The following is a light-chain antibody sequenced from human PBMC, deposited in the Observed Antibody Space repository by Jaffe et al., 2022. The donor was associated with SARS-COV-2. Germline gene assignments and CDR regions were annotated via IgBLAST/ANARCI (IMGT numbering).Light chain of an antibody. V-gene: IGKV4-1*01. Sequence: DIVMTQSPDSLAVSLGERATINCKSSQSIFYRSNNRNYLAWYQQKPGQPPKLLIDWASTRESGVPDRFSGSGSGADFTLTISSLQAEDVATYYCQQYYSTPPTFGGGTKVGIK. CDR2: WAS. CDR1: QSIFYRSNNRNY. J-gene: IGKJ4*01. CDR3: QQYYSTPPT.